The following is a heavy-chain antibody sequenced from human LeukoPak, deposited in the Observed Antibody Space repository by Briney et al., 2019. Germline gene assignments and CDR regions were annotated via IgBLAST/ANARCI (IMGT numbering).Heavy chain of an antibody. CDR2: IYTSGST. CDR3: ARRYSSSLGDYFDY. J-gene: IGHJ4*02. CDR1: GGSISSYY. Sequence: SEPLSLTCSVSGGSISSYYWSWIRQPPGKGLEGIGYIYTSGSTNYNPSLKSRVTISVDTSKNQFSLKLSSVTAADTAVYYCARRYSSSLGDYFDYWGQGTLVTVSS. D-gene: IGHD6-6*01. V-gene: IGHV4-4*09.